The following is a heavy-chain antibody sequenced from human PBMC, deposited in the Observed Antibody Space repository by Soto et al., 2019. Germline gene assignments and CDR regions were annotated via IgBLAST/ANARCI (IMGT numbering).Heavy chain of an antibody. CDR2: INDDGTRT. J-gene: IGHJ4*02. CDR3: IRGPRPSSVGTGAF. D-gene: IGHD3-10*01. V-gene: IGHV3-74*01. Sequence: GGSLRLSCAASGFVFNMYWMHWVRQVPGEGPGWVTRINDDGTRTDYADSAKGRFTISRDNAKDILYLQMNALRVDDTAVYYCIRGPRPSSVGTGAFWGQGTLVTVSS. CDR1: GFVFNMYW.